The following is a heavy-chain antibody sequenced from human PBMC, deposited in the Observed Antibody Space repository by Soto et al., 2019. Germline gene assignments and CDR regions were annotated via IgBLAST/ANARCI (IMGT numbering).Heavy chain of an antibody. D-gene: IGHD3-9*01. CDR1: GFTFSNAW. CDR2: IKSKTDGGTT. V-gene: IGHV3-15*01. CDR3: TRSRLTGYYYFDY. Sequence: EVQLVESGGGLVKPGGSLRLSCAASGFTFSNAWMSWVRQAPGKGLEWVGRIKSKTDGGTTDYAAPVKGRFTISRNHSKNTLYLQMNSLKAEGTAVYYCTRSRLTGYYYFDYWSQGILVTFSS. J-gene: IGHJ4*02.